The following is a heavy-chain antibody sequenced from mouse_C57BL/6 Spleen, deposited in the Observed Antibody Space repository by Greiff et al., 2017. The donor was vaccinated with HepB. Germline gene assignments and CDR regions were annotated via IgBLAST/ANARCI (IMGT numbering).Heavy chain of an antibody. CDR3: ARSEDYADGGYAMDY. J-gene: IGHJ4*01. Sequence: QVQLQQPGAELVRPGSSVKLSCKASGYTFTSYWMDWVKQRPGQGLEWIGNIYPSDSETHYNQKFKDKATLTVDKSSSTAYMQLSSLTSEDSAVYYCARSEDYADGGYAMDYWGQGTSVTVSS. CDR1: GYTFTSYW. D-gene: IGHD2-4*01. V-gene: IGHV1-61*01. CDR2: IYPSDSET.